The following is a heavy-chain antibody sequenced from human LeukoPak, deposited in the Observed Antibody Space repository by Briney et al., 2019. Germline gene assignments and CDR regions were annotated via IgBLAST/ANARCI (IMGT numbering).Heavy chain of an antibody. D-gene: IGHD5-12*01. J-gene: IGHJ1*01. Sequence: GGSLRLSCAASGFTVSSNYMSWVRQAPGKGLEWVANIKEDGSREYYVDSVKGRFTISRDNAKNSLYLQMDSLTAEDTAVYYCARDSPGYGAYVSWGQGTLVSVSS. V-gene: IGHV3-7*01. CDR1: GFTVSSNY. CDR3: ARDSPGYGAYVS. CDR2: IKEDGSRE.